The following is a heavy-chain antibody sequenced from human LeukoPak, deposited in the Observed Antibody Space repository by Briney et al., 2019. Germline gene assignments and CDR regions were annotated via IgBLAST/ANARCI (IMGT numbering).Heavy chain of an antibody. Sequence: GGSLRLSCAASGFTFSSYGMHWVRQAPGKGLEWVAVISYDGSNKYYADSVKGRFTISRDNSKNTLYLQMTSLRVKDTAVYYCAKDPYAYDFWIGYHYYYSGMDVGAKGPRATVPS. J-gene: IGHJ6*04. V-gene: IGHV3-30*18. CDR2: ISYDGSNK. CDR1: GFTFSSYG. CDR3: AKDPYAYDFWIGYHYYYSGMDV. D-gene: IGHD3-3*01.